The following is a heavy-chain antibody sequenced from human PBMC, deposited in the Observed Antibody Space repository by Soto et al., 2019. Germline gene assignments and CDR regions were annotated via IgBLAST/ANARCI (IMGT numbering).Heavy chain of an antibody. CDR1: GFTVSSNY. CDR3: ARDASGRQGIY. J-gene: IGHJ4*02. CDR2: IYSGGST. D-gene: IGHD3-10*01. Sequence: PGGSLRLSCAASGFTVSSNYMSWVRQAPGKGLEWVSVIYSGGSTYYADSVKGRFTISRDNSKNTLYLQMNSLRAEDTAVYYCARDASGRQGIYWGQGTLVTVSS. V-gene: IGHV3-53*01.